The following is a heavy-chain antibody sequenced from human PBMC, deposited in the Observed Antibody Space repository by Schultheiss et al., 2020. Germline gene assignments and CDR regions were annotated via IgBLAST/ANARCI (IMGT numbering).Heavy chain of an antibody. V-gene: IGHV5-51*01. D-gene: IGHD2-2*01. Sequence: GGSLRLSCKGSGYSFTSYWIGWVRQMPGKGLEWMGIIYPGDSDTRYSPSFQGQVTISADKSISTAYLQWSSLKASDTAMYYCARHWSPAATLNWFDPWGKGTLVTVSS. CDR1: GYSFTSYW. CDR2: IYPGDSDT. CDR3: ARHWSPAATLNWFDP. J-gene: IGHJ5*02.